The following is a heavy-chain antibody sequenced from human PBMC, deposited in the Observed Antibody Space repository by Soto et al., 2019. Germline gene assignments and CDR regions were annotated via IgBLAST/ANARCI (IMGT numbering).Heavy chain of an antibody. CDR2: ISGSAATT. Sequence: SGGSLRLSCAASGFTFSSYAMNWVRQAPGKGLEWVSAISGSAATTHFADSVKGRFTISRDNSKNTLYLQMNSLRAEDTAVYYCARDRSYYDSSGSYSPPYWGQGTLVTVSS. V-gene: IGHV3-23*01. CDR3: ARDRSYYDSSGSYSPPY. J-gene: IGHJ4*02. D-gene: IGHD3-22*01. CDR1: GFTFSSYA.